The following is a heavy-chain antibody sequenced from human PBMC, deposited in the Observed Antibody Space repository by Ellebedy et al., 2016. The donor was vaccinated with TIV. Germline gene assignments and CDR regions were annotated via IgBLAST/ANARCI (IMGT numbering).Heavy chain of an antibody. CDR3: ARDRAVAGDLCFDY. Sequence: AASVKVSCKASGGTFSSYAISWVRQAPGQGLEWMGRIIPILGIANYAQKFQGRVTITADKSTSTAYMELSSLRSEDTAVYYCARDRAVAGDLCFDYWGQGTLVTVSS. CDR1: GGTFSSYA. J-gene: IGHJ4*02. V-gene: IGHV1-69*04. D-gene: IGHD6-19*01. CDR2: IIPILGIA.